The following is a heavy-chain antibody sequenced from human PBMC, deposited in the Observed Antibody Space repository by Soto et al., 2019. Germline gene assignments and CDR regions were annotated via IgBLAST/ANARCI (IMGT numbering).Heavy chain of an antibody. CDR1: GFTFSSYW. D-gene: IGHD3-10*01. J-gene: IGHJ4*02. Sequence: GGSLRLSCAASGFTFSSYWMHWVRQAPGKGLVWVSRINSDGSSTSYADSVKGRFTISRDNAKNTLYLQMNSLRAEDTAVYYCASPGSGSYYNPLDYWGQGTLVTVSS. V-gene: IGHV3-74*01. CDR3: ASPGSGSYYNPLDY. CDR2: INSDGSST.